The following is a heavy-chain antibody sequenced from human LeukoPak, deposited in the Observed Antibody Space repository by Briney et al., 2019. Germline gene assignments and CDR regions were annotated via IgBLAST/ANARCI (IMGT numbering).Heavy chain of an antibody. D-gene: IGHD4-23*01. CDR3: AREMTTVACDY. CDR2: ISSSSSYI. Sequence: GGSLRLSCAASGFTFSSYAMSWVRQAPGKGLEWVSSISSSSSYIYYADSVKGRFTISRDNAKNSLYLQMNSLRAEDTAVYYCAREMTTVACDYWGQGTLVTVSS. V-gene: IGHV3-21*01. CDR1: GFTFSSYA. J-gene: IGHJ4*02.